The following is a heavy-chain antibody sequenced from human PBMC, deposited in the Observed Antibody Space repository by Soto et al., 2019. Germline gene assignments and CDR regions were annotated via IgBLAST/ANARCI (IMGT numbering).Heavy chain of an antibody. CDR2: ISAYNGNT. CDR3: SRDLRSIVATIWADYYFDY. CDR1: GYTFTTYG. Sequence: GASVKVSCKASGYTFTTYGISWVRQAPGQGLEWMGWISAYNGNTNYAQKFQDWVTMTRDTSTSTAYMELRSLRSDDTAVYYCSRDLRSIVATIWADYYFDYWGQGTLVTVSS. J-gene: IGHJ4*02. V-gene: IGHV1-18*01. D-gene: IGHD5-12*01.